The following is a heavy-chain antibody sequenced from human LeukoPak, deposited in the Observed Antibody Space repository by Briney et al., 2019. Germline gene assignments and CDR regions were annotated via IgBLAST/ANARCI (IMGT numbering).Heavy chain of an antibody. D-gene: IGHD3-22*01. Sequence: SETLSLTCTVSGGSISSYYWSWIRQPPGKGLEWIGYIYYSGSTNYNPSLKSRVTISVDTSKNQFSLKLSSVTAADTAVYYCARERKADSSGYAFDIWGQGTMVTVSS. J-gene: IGHJ3*02. V-gene: IGHV4-59*12. CDR2: IYYSGST. CDR3: ARERKADSSGYAFDI. CDR1: GGSISSYY.